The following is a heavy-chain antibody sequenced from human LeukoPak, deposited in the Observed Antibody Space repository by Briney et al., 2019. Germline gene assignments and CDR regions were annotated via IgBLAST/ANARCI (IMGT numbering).Heavy chain of an antibody. D-gene: IGHD3-16*02. CDR3: AREDVWGSYRIFDY. Sequence: PSETLSLTCTVSGGSISSYYWSWIRQPAGKGLEWIGRIYTSGSTNYNPSLKSRVTMSVDTSKNQFSLKLSSVTAADTAVYYCAREDVWGSYRIFDYWGQGTLVSVSS. CDR2: IYTSGST. V-gene: IGHV4-4*07. CDR1: GGSISSYY. J-gene: IGHJ4*02.